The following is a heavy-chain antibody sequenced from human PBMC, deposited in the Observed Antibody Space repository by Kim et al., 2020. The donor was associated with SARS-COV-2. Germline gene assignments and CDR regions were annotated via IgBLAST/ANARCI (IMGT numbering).Heavy chain of an antibody. J-gene: IGHJ4*02. D-gene: IGHD3-10*01. CDR2: INPSGGST. CDR3: ARVGSGSSPLDY. V-gene: IGHV1-46*01. CDR1: GYTFTTYY. Sequence: SVKVSCKASGYTFTTYYIHWIRQAPGQGLEWMGIINPSGGSTTYAQKFQGRVTMTRDTSTSTVYLELGSLTSEDTAVFYCARVGSGSSPLDYWGQGTLVTVSS.